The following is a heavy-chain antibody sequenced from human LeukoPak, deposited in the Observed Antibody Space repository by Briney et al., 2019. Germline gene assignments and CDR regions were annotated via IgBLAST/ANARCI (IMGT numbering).Heavy chain of an antibody. CDR1: GFTFSSYA. Sequence: GGSLRLTCAASGFTFSSYAMSWVRQAPGKGLEWVSAISGSGGSTYYADSVKGRFTISRDNSKNTLYLQMNSLRAEDTAVYYCARRVVVPAAPYYFDYWGQGTLVTVSS. CDR3: ARRVVVPAAPYYFDY. V-gene: IGHV3-23*01. CDR2: ISGSGGST. J-gene: IGHJ4*02. D-gene: IGHD2-2*01.